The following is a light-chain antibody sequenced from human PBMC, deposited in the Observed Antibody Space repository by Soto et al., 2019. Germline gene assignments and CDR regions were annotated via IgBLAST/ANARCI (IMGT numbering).Light chain of an antibody. CDR2: DAS. Sequence: IQMTQSPSTLSASVGDRVTITCRASQSVSSWLAWYQQKPGKAPKLLISDASNLESGVPSTFGGSGSGTEFTLTISSLQPDDVATYFCQQYNSYPNTFGQGTKVDIK. CDR1: QSVSSW. J-gene: IGKJ2*01. V-gene: IGKV1-5*01. CDR3: QQYNSYPNT.